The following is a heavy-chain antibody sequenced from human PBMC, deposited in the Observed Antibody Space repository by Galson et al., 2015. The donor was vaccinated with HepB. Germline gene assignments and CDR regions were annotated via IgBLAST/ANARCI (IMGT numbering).Heavy chain of an antibody. V-gene: IGHV1-46*01. CDR3: ARDLGVLYRPRTSYFDY. D-gene: IGHD2-2*02. CDR1: GYTFTSYY. CDR2: INPSGGST. Sequence: SVKVSCKASGYTFTSYYMHWVRQAPGQGLEWMGIINPSGGSTSYAQKFQGRVTMTRDTSTSTVYMELSSLRSEDTAVYYCARDLGVLYRPRTSYFDYWGQGTLVTISS. J-gene: IGHJ4*02.